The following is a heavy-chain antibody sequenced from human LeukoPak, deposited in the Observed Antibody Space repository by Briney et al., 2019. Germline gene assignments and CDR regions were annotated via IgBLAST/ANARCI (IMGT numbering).Heavy chain of an antibody. J-gene: IGHJ4*02. CDR1: GGSISSYY. V-gene: IGHV4-59*08. CDR2: IYYSGST. Sequence: SETLSLTCTVSGGSISSYYWSWIRQPPGRGLEWIGYIYYSGSTNYNPSLKSRVTISVDTSKNQFSLKLSSVTAADTAVYYCATGRVGASDYWGQGTLVTVSS. CDR3: ATGRVGASDY. D-gene: IGHD1-26*01.